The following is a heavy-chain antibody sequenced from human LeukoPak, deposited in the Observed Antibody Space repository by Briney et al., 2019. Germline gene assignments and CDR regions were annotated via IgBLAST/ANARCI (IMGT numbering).Heavy chain of an antibody. CDR1: GYTFTSYG. J-gene: IGHJ4*02. CDR2: ISAYNGNT. CDR3: ARVDCSGGSCYLNTNYFDY. D-gene: IGHD2-15*01. V-gene: IGHV1-18*01. Sequence: ASVKVSCKASGYTFTSYGISWVRQAPGQGLEWMGWISAYNGNTNYAQKLQGRVTMTTDTSTSTAYMELRSLRSDDTAVYYCARVDCSGGSCYLNTNYFDYWGRGTLVTVSS.